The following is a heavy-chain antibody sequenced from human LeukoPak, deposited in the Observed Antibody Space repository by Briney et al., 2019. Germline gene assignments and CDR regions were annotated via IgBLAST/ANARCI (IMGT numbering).Heavy chain of an antibody. CDR3: AKEGTDYGDYPYFFDY. Sequence: GGSLRLSCAASGFTFSDSGMHWVRQAPGKGLEWVAIISFDGSRRFYADSVRGRFTVSRDNSKSTLFLQMDSLSADDTGVYYCAKEGTDYGDYPYFFDYWGQGTLVTVSS. D-gene: IGHD4-17*01. CDR1: GFTFSDSG. V-gene: IGHV3-30*18. CDR2: ISFDGSRR. J-gene: IGHJ4*02.